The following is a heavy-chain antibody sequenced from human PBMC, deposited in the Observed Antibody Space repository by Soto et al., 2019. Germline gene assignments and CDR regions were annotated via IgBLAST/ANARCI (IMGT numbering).Heavy chain of an antibody. CDR3: ARDFGRIDP. CDR2: ISAYNGNT. J-gene: IGHJ5*02. V-gene: IGHV1-18*01. Sequence: QVQLMQSGAEVKRPGASVNVSCKASGYTFTSYAFSWVRQAPGQGLEWMGWISAYNGNTVYAQSLQGRVTMTTDTSTGTAYMELRDLRSDDTAVYYCARDFGRIDPWCQGTLVTVSS. D-gene: IGHD3-10*01. CDR1: GYTFTSYA.